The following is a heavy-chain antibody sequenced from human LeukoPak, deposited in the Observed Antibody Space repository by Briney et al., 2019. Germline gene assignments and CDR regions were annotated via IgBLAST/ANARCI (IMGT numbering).Heavy chain of an antibody. CDR3: ARDHSPKWGSGERYFDF. Sequence: GGSLRLSCVASGFTFSNYEMNWVRQAPGKGLEWVSNIRSSGTTIHYADSVKGRFTISRDNSKNTLYLQMNSLRAEDTAVYYCARDHSPKWGSGERYFDFWGQGTLVTVSS. CDR2: IRSSGTTI. J-gene: IGHJ4*02. V-gene: IGHV3-48*03. CDR1: GFTFSNYE. D-gene: IGHD7-27*01.